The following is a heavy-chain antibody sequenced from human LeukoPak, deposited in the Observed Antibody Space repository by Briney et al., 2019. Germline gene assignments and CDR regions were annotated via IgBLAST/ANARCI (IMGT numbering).Heavy chain of an antibody. CDR2: IYTSGST. V-gene: IGHV4-61*02. CDR1: GGSISSGSYY. CDR3: ARDYYDGSGYDNYFDY. J-gene: IGHJ4*02. Sequence: SETLSLTCTVSGGSISSGSYYWSWIRQPAGKGMEWIGRIYTSGSTNYNPSLKSRVTISVDTSKNQFSLKLSSVTAADTAVYYCARDYYDGSGYDNYFDYWGQGTLVTVSS. D-gene: IGHD3-22*01.